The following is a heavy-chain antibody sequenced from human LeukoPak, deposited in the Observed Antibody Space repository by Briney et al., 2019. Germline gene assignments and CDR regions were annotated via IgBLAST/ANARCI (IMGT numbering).Heavy chain of an antibody. D-gene: IGHD3-22*01. J-gene: IGHJ3*02. CDR3: ARDIDYYDSSGYPSCRAFDI. V-gene: IGHV4-31*03. CDR1: GGSIISGHYY. Sequence: PSETLSLTCTVSGGSIISGHYYWTWIRQHPGKGLEWIGYIYYSGSTSHNPSLKSRVTISVDTPKNQFSLKLSSVTAADTAVYYCARDIDYYDSSGYPSCRAFDIWGQGTMVTVSS. CDR2: IYYSGST.